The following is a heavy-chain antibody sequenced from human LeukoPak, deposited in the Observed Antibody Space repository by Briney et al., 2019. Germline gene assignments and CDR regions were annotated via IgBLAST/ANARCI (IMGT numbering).Heavy chain of an antibody. CDR2: IYYSGST. J-gene: IGHJ6*02. V-gene: IGHV4-31*03. CDR1: GGSISSSSYY. D-gene: IGHD2-2*01. CDR3: ARAPIVVVPAAITWYYYYGMDV. Sequence: PSETLSLTCTVSGGSISSSSYYWGWIRQPPGKGLEWIGYIYYSGSTYYNPSLKSRVTISVDTSKNQFSLKLSSVTAADTAVYYCARAPIVVVPAAITWYYYYGMDVWGQGTTVTVSS.